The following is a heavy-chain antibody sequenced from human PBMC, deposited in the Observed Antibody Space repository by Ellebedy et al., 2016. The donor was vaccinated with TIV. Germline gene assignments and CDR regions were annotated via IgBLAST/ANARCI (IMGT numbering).Heavy chain of an antibody. CDR3: AREAISYATSGYYFDY. Sequence: GESLKISCAASGFTFRNYNMNWVRQAPGKGLEWVANIKQDGSEKWYVDSVKGRFTISRDNAKSSLYLQMNSLRAEDTAVYYCAREAISYATSGYYFDYWGQGTLVTVSS. D-gene: IGHD3-16*01. V-gene: IGHV3-7*01. CDR1: GFTFRNYN. CDR2: IKQDGSEK. J-gene: IGHJ4*02.